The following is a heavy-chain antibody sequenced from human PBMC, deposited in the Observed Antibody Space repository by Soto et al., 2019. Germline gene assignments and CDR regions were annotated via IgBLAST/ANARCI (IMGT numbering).Heavy chain of an antibody. D-gene: IGHD2-15*01. CDR1: GGSIRSYY. CDR3: ARGDYIVVVVAGNARMEV. J-gene: IGHJ6*02. V-gene: IGHV4-59*01. Sequence: PSETLSLTCTVSGGSIRSYYWSWIRQPPGKGLEWIGYIYYSGSTNYNPSLKSRVTISVDTSKNQFSLRLSSVTAADTAVYYCARGDYIVVVVAGNARMEVWGQGTTVTVSS. CDR2: IYYSGST.